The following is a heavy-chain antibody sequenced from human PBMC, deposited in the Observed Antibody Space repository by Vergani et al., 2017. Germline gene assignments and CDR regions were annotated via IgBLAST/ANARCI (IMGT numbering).Heavy chain of an antibody. Sequence: QVQLVQSGAEVTKPGASVKVSCKASGYTFTSSYMHWVRQPPGQGLEWLGIINPSGGSTSYAQEFQGRVTMTRDTSTSTVYMELSSLRSEDTAVYYCARDVVVTAIRGGNNWFDPWGQGTLVTVSS. V-gene: IGHV1-46*01. CDR2: INPSGGST. D-gene: IGHD2-21*02. J-gene: IGHJ5*02. CDR3: ARDVVVTAIRGGNNWFDP. CDR1: GYTFTSSY.